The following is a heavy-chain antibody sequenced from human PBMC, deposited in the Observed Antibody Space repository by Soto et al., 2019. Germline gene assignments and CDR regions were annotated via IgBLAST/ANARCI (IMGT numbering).Heavy chain of an antibody. D-gene: IGHD3-9*01. CDR3: ARGPGLIITGNGLDV. V-gene: IGHV6-1*01. CDR2: TYYRSKWYN. J-gene: IGHJ6*02. Sequence: SQTLSLTCAISGDTVSTNSATWNWIRQSPSRGLEWLGRTYYRSKWYNDYGRSLQSRMTINTDTSKNQFSLQLNSVTPEDTAVYFSARGPGLIITGNGLDVWGQGTTVTVSS. CDR1: GDTVSTNSAT.